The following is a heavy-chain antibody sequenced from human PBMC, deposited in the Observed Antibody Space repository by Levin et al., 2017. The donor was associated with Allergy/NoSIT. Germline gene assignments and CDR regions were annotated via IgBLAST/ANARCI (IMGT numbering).Heavy chain of an antibody. CDR2: IYYSGST. CDR1: GGSISSYY. D-gene: IGHD3-16*01. CDR3: ARDKFGDYFDY. Sequence: SETLSLTCTVSGGSISSYYWSWIRQPPGKGLEWIGYIYYSGSTNYNPSLKSRVTISVDTSKNQFSLKLSSVTAADTAVYYCARDKFGDYFDYWGQGTLVTVSS. V-gene: IGHV4-59*01. J-gene: IGHJ4*02.